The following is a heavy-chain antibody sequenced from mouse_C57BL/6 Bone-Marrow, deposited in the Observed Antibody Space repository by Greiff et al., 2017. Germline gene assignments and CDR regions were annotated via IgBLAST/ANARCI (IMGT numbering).Heavy chain of an antibody. Sequence: VQLQQSGAELARPGASVKLSCKASGYTFTSYGISWVKQRTGQGLEWIGEIYPRSGNTYYNEKFKGKATLTADKSSSTAYMELRSLTSEDSAVYFCARDGSSYSWYFDVWGTGTTVTVSS. J-gene: IGHJ1*03. CDR3: ARDGSSYSWYFDV. D-gene: IGHD1-1*01. V-gene: IGHV1-81*01. CDR2: IYPRSGNT. CDR1: GYTFTSYG.